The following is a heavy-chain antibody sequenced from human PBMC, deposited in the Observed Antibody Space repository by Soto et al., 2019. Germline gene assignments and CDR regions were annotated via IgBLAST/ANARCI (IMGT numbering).Heavy chain of an antibody. CDR1: GFTFSTYT. CDR3: AKARCSTTNCYVPDY. J-gene: IGHJ4*02. CDR2: ISGSGASP. V-gene: IGHV3-23*01. Sequence: GSLRLSCAASGFTFSTYTMSWVRRAPGKGLEWVSAISGSGASPSYADSVQGRFTISRDNPKRTLYLQMNNLRAEDTAVYYCAKARCSTTNCYVPDYWGQGTLVTVAS. D-gene: IGHD2-2*01.